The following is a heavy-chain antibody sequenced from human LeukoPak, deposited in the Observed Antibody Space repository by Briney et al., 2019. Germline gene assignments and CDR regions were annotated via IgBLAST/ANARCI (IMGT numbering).Heavy chain of an antibody. CDR3: ARDSYGMDV. CDR2: ISYDENTE. V-gene: IGHV3-30*04. Sequence: GSLRLSCAASRFAFNNYAMHWVRQAPGKGLEWVTAISYDENTEYYADSVKGRFTISRDNSKNTLYLQVNSLRAEDTAVYYCARDSYGMDVWGQGTTVTVFS. J-gene: IGHJ6*02. CDR1: RFAFNNYA.